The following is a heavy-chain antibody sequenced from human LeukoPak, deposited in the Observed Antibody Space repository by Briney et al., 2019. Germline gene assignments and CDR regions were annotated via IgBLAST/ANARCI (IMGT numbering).Heavy chain of an antibody. CDR1: GFTFSNYA. Sequence: GGSLRLSCAASGFTFSNYAMTWVRQAPGKGLEWISGTGGNGGGISYVDSVKGRFTVSRDNSKNILFLQMNSLRVEDTAVYYCTKRNFAGTDFWSGFDPWGQGTLVTVSS. CDR3: TKRNFAGTDFWSGFDP. J-gene: IGHJ5*02. D-gene: IGHD3-3*01. CDR2: TGGNGGGI. V-gene: IGHV3-23*01.